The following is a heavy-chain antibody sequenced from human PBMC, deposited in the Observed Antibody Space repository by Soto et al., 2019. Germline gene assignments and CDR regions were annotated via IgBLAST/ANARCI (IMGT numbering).Heavy chain of an antibody. Sequence: SSPLSLTCDFSGGSFSGYYWSWIRQPPGKGLEWIGYIYYSGSTNYNPSLKSRVTISVDTSKNQFSLKLSSVTAADTAVYYCARDCSSTSCYKGRWYYYYGMDVWVQGTTVTVSS. CDR3: ARDCSSTSCYKGRWYYYYGMDV. J-gene: IGHJ6*02. CDR1: GGSFSGYY. CDR2: IYYSGST. V-gene: IGHV4-59*01. D-gene: IGHD2-2*02.